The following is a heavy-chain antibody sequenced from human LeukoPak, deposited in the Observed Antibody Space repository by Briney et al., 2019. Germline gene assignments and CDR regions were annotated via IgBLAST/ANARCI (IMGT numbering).Heavy chain of an antibody. V-gene: IGHV4-38-2*02. CDR2: IYHSGST. D-gene: IGHD3-10*01. CDR3: ARGALNYYGSGSYYDY. J-gene: IGHJ4*02. CDR1: GYSISSGYY. Sequence: SETLSLTCTVSGYSISSGYYWGWIRQPPGKGLEWIGSIYHSGSTYYNPSLKSRVTISVDTSKNQFSLKLSSVTAADTAVYYCARGALNYYGSGSYYDYWGQGTLVTVSS.